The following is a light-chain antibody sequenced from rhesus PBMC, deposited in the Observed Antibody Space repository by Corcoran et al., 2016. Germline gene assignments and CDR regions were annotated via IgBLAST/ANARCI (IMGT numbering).Light chain of an antibody. J-gene: IGKJ2*01. CDR1: QGINNH. Sequence: DIQMTQSPSSLSASVGDRVTVTCRASQGINNHLSWYQKRPGKAPTPLIYAASSLQTGVSCRFSGSGSGTDVTLTISSLQPEDFASYYCLQDYTTPYSFGQGTKVEIK. CDR3: LQDYTTPYS. V-gene: IGKV1-94*01. CDR2: AAS.